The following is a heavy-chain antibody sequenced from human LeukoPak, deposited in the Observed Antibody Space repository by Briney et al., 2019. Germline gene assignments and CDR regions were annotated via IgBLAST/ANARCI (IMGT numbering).Heavy chain of an antibody. D-gene: IGHD4-11*01. CDR1: GFTFSTYA. Sequence: GGSLRLSCAASGFTFSTYAMSWVRQAPGKGLEWVSAISVSGGSTYYADSVKGRFTISRDNSKNTLYLQMNSLRAEDTAVYYCAKVGSSTDFDYWGQGTLVTVSS. V-gene: IGHV3-23*01. CDR3: AKVGSSTDFDY. CDR2: ISVSGGST. J-gene: IGHJ4*02.